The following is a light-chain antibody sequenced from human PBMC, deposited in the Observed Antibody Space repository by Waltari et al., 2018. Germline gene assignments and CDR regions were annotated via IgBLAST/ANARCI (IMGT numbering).Light chain of an antibody. CDR1: TSGVGKYNL. CDR3: CSYAGSAISV. J-gene: IGLJ3*02. Sequence: QSALTQTATVSGSPGQSITISCTGTTSGVGKYNLVSWYQQHPGKAPTLIIYDVNKRPSGVSNRFSGSKSGNTASLTISGLQAADEAYYYCCSYAGSAISVFGGGTKVTVL. V-gene: IGLV2-23*02. CDR2: DVN.